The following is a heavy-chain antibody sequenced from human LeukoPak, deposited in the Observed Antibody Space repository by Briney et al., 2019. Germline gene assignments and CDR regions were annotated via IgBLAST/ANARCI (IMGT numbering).Heavy chain of an antibody. V-gene: IGHV1-18*04. CDR3: ARSGSGDVLLWFGELFYFDY. CDR2: ISAYNGNT. Sequence: GASVNVSCKASGYTFTSYGISWVRQAPGQGLERMGWISAYNGNTNYAQKLQGRVTMTTDTSTSTAYMELRSLRSDDTAVYYCARSGSGDVLLWFGELFYFDYWGQGTLVTVSS. CDR1: GYTFTSYG. D-gene: IGHD3-10*01. J-gene: IGHJ4*02.